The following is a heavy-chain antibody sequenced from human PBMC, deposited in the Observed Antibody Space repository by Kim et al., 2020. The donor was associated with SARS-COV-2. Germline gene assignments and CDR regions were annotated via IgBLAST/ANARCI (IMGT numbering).Heavy chain of an antibody. D-gene: IGHD3-16*01. J-gene: IGHJ4*02. V-gene: IGHV5-51*01. CDR2: SDT. Sequence: SDTRYSPSFQGQVTISADKSISTAYLQWSSLKASDTAMYYCARRGANFDYWGQGTLVTVSS. CDR3: ARRGANFDY.